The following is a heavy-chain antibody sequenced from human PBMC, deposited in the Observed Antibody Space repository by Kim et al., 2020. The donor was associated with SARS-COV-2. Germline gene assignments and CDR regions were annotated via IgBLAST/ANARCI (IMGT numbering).Heavy chain of an antibody. V-gene: IGHV3-21*01. D-gene: IGHD2-2*01. Sequence: GGSLRLSCAASGFPFSRHTLNWVRQFPGKGLEWVSSISGSGTHIFATDSLKGRFTISRDNAKNSLFLQMNSLRVEDTAVYYCARTSLGSRSSWYVIDFWGKGTLVTVSS. CDR2: ISGSGTHI. J-gene: IGHJ4*02. CDR3: ARTSLGSRSSWYVIDF. CDR1: GFPFSRHT.